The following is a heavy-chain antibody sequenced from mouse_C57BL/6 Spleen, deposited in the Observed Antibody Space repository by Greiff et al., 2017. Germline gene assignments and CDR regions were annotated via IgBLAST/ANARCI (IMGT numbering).Heavy chain of an antibody. CDR1: GYTFTSYG. CDR2: IYPRSGNT. V-gene: IGHV1-81*01. CDR3: ARSPTITTVVAVDY. J-gene: IGHJ2*01. Sequence: QVQLQQSGAELARPGASVKLSCKASGYTFTSYGISWVKQRTGQGLEWIGEIYPRSGNTYYNEKFKGKATLTADKSSSTAYMQLRSLTSEDSAVYFWARSPTITTVVAVDYWGQGTTLTVSS. D-gene: IGHD1-1*01.